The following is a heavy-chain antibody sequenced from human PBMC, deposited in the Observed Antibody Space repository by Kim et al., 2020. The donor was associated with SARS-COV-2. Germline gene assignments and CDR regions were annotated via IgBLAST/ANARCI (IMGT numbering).Heavy chain of an antibody. CDR1: GFTFSSYW. CDR2: INSDGSST. CDR3: ARVIFQGMVNWFDP. V-gene: IGHV3-74*01. D-gene: IGHD3-3*02. J-gene: IGHJ5*02. Sequence: GGSLRLSCAASGFTFSSYWMHWVRQAPGKGLVWVSRINSDGSSTSYADSVKGRFTISRDNAKNTLYLQMNSLRAEDTAVYYCARVIFQGMVNWFDPWGQGTLVTVSS.